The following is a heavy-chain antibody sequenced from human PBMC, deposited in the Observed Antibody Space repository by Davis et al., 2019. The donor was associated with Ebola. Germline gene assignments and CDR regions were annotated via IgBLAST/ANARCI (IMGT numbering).Heavy chain of an antibody. CDR1: GGSFSGYY. Sequence: SETLSLTCAVYGGSFSGYYWSWIRQPPGKGLEWIGEINHSGSTNYNPSLKSRVTISVDKSKNQFTLKLSSVTAADTAVYYCARAVAGTIYYFDYWDQGTLVTVSS. CDR3: ARAVAGTIYYFDY. J-gene: IGHJ4*02. CDR2: INHSGST. D-gene: IGHD6-19*01. V-gene: IGHV4-34*01.